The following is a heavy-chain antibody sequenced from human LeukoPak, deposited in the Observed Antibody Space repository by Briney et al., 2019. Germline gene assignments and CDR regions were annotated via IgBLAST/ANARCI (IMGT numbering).Heavy chain of an antibody. Sequence: ASVKVSCKASGYTFTSYDINWVRQATGQGLEWMGWMNPNSGNTGYAQKFQGRVTITRNTSISTAYMELSSLRSEDTAVYYCARDPGYYGSGSYYSRSFDYWGQGTLVTVSS. D-gene: IGHD3-10*01. CDR1: GYTFTSYD. J-gene: IGHJ4*02. CDR2: MNPNSGNT. CDR3: ARDPGYYGSGSYYSRSFDY. V-gene: IGHV1-8*03.